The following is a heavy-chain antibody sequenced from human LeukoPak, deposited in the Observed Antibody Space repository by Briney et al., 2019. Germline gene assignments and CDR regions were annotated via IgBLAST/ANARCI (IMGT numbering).Heavy chain of an antibody. V-gene: IGHV3-30*18. J-gene: IGHJ3*02. Sequence: GGSLRLSCAASGFTFSSYGMHWVRQAPGKGLEWVAVISYDGSNKYYADSVKGRFTISRDNSKNTLYLQMNSLRAEDTAVYYCGKELHYSGSGRYSPWGPLGNDAFDIWGQGTMVTVSS. CDR3: GKELHYSGSGRYSPWGPLGNDAFDI. CDR2: ISYDGSNK. D-gene: IGHD3-10*01. CDR1: GFTFSSYG.